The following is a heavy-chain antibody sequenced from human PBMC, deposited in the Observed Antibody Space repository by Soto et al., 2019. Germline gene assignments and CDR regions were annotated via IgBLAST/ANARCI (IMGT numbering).Heavy chain of an antibody. V-gene: IGHV4-30-4*01. CDR2: IYHSGSS. CDR3: ARAPYRGANSRGAFDI. Sequence: QVQLQESGPGLVKPSQTLSLTCTVSGGSIGSGDYYWSWIRQPRGKGLEWIGYIYHSGSSYYNPSLKSRLTISVDTSKNQFSLKLNSVTAADTALYYCARAPYRGANSRGAFDIWGQGTMVHVSS. CDR1: GGSIGSGDYY. J-gene: IGHJ3*02. D-gene: IGHD7-27*01.